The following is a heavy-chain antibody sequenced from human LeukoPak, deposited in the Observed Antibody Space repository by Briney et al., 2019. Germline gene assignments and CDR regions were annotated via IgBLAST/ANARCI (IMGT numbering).Heavy chain of an antibody. V-gene: IGHV3-13*01. CDR1: GFTFSNYD. Sequence: PGGSLRLSCAASGFTFSNYDMHWVRQAPGKGLERVSAFHTDGGTYYLGSVKGRFTISRDDAKNSLYLQMNTLRAGDTAVYYCARGSGPGVTTIDSWGQGTLVIVSS. CDR3: ARGSGPGVTTIDS. J-gene: IGHJ4*02. CDR2: FHTDGGT. D-gene: IGHD3-10*01.